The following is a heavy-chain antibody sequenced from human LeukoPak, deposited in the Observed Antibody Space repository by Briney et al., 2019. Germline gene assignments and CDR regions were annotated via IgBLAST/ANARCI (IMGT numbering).Heavy chain of an antibody. CDR3: ARGVILRFLEWSWNDAFDI. CDR2: IYTSGST. V-gene: IGHV4-4*07. Sequence: PSETLSLTCTVSGGSISSYYWSWIRQPAGKGLEWIGRIYTSGSTNYNPSLKSRVTMSVDTSKNQFPLKLSSVTAADTAVYYCARGVILRFLEWSWNDAFDIWGQGTMVTVSS. CDR1: GGSISSYY. J-gene: IGHJ3*02. D-gene: IGHD3-3*01.